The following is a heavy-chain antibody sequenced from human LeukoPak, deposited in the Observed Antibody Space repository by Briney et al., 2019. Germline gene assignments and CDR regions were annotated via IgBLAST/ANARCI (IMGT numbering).Heavy chain of an antibody. Sequence: PGGSLRLSCAASGFTFSNYGMHWVRQAPGRRLEWVAFIRYDGGNKYYADSVKGRFTISRDNSKNTVDLQMNSLRAEDTAVYYCAKVSYNGNFHFDYWGQGTLVTVSS. J-gene: IGHJ4*02. CDR1: GFTFSNYG. CDR2: IRYDGGNK. V-gene: IGHV3-30*02. CDR3: AKVSYNGNFHFDY. D-gene: IGHD4-23*01.